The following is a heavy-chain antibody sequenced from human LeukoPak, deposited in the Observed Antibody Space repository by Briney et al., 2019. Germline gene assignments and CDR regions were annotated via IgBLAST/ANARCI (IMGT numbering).Heavy chain of an antibody. D-gene: IGHD3-16*02. CDR3: AKEGYDYVWGSYRKYQFDY. Sequence: GGSLRLSCAASGFTFSSYAMSWVRQAPGKGLEWVSAISGSGGSTYYADSVKSTYYADSVKGRFTISRDNSKNTLNLQMNSLRAEDTAVYYCAKEGYDYVWGSYRKYQFDYWSQGTLVTVSS. CDR2: ISGSGGSTYYADSVKST. J-gene: IGHJ4*02. V-gene: IGHV3-23*01. CDR1: GFTFSSYA.